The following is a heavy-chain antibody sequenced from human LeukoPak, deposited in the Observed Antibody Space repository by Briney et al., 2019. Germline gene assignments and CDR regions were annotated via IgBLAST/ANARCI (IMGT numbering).Heavy chain of an antibody. CDR1: GFTFSSYE. V-gene: IGHV3-48*03. D-gene: IGHD5-24*01. CDR3: ARLLREATIFDY. Sequence: PGGSLRLSCAASGFTFSSYEMNWVRQAPGKGLEWVSYISSSGSAIYYADSVKGRFTISRDNAKNSLFLQMNFLRAEDTAFYYCARLLREATIFDYWGHGALVTVSS. CDR2: ISSSGSAI. J-gene: IGHJ4*01.